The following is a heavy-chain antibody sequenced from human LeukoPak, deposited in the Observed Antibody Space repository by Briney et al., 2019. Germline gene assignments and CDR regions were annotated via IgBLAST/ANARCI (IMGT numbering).Heavy chain of an antibody. V-gene: IGHV1-69*02. CDR2: IIPILGIA. D-gene: IGHD3-10*01. J-gene: IGHJ6*02. Sequence: ASVKVSCKASGGTFSSYTISWVRQAPGQGLEWMGRIIPILGIANYAQKFQGRVTITAGKSTSTAYMELSSLRSEDTAVYYCAHSGSYYQYYYGMDVWGQGITVTVSS. CDR1: GGTFSSYT. CDR3: AHSGSYYQYYYGMDV.